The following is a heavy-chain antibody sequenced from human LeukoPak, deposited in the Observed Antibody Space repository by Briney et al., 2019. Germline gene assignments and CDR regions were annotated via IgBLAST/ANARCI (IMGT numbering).Heavy chain of an antibody. D-gene: IGHD6-13*01. CDR3: ASTSSSWYGKDY. V-gene: IGHV3-21*01. CDR2: ISSSSSYI. Sequence: PGGSLRLSCAAPEFTFSNYNMNWVRQAPGKGLEWVSSISSSSSYIYYADSVKGRFTISRDNAKNSLYLQMNSLRAEDTAVYYCASTSSSWYGKDYWGQGTLVTVSS. CDR1: EFTFSNYN. J-gene: IGHJ4*02.